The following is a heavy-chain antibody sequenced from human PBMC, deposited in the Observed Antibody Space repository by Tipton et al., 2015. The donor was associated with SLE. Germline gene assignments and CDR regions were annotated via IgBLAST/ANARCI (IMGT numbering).Heavy chain of an antibody. CDR3: ARDGYYYGFI. CDR1: GGSISSSSYY. V-gene: IGHV4-39*07. CDR2: IYYSGST. Sequence: TLSLTCTVSGGSISSSSYYWGWIRQPPGKGLEWIGSIYYSGSTNYNPSLKSRVTISVDTSKNQFSLKLSSVTAADTAVYYCARDGYYYGFIWGQGTLVTVSS. J-gene: IGHJ4*02. D-gene: IGHD3-10*01.